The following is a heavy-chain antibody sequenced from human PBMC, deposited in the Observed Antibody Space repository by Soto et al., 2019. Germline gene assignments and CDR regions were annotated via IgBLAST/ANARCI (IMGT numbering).Heavy chain of an antibody. CDR2: ISWNSGSI. CDR1: GFTFDDHA. J-gene: IGHJ3*02. V-gene: IGHV3-9*01. CDR3: ARRDGGSGYTAVAFDI. D-gene: IGHD3-10*01. Sequence: EIQLVESGGGLVQPGRSLRLSCAASGFTFDDHAMHWVRQAPGKGLEWVSGISWNSGSIGYADSVKGRFTISRDNAKNSLYLQMNSLRAEDTALYYCARRDGGSGYTAVAFDIWGQRTMVTVSS.